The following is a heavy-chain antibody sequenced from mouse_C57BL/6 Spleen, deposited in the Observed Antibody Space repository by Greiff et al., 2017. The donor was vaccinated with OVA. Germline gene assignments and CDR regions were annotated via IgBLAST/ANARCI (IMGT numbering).Heavy chain of an antibody. Sequence: QFQLQQPGAELVRPGSSVKLSCKASGYTFTSYWMHWVKQRPIQGLEWIGNIDPSDSETHYNQKFKDKATLTVDKSSSTAYMQLSSLTSEDSAVYYCARHYSNPYWYFDVWGTGTTVTVSS. CDR2: IDPSDSET. D-gene: IGHD2-5*01. V-gene: IGHV1-52*01. CDR3: ARHYSNPYWYFDV. J-gene: IGHJ1*03. CDR1: GYTFTSYW.